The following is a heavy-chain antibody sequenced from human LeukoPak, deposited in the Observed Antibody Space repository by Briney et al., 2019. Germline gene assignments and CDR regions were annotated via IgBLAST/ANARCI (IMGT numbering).Heavy chain of an antibody. Sequence: SAKVSCKASGGTFSSYAISWVRQAPGQGLEWMGGIIPIFGTANYAQKFQGRVTITRDTSASTAYMELSSLRSEDTAVYYCARDGDSSSWYSVPPDYWGQGTLVTVSS. CDR2: IIPIFGTA. V-gene: IGHV1-69*05. J-gene: IGHJ4*02. CDR3: ARDGDSSSWYSVPPDY. D-gene: IGHD6-13*01. CDR1: GGTFSSYA.